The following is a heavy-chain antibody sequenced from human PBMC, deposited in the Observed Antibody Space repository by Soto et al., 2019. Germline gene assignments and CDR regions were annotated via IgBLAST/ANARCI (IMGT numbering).Heavy chain of an antibody. CDR2: INPNSGAT. CDR3: ARDPGQLNYYGMDV. D-gene: IGHD6-6*01. V-gene: IGHV1-2*02. J-gene: IGHJ6*02. CDR1: GYTFTGHY. Sequence: GASVKVSCKASGYTFTGHYIHWVRQAPGQGLEWMGWINPNSGATRYAQKFQGRVTMTRDTSISTAYMEASKLRSDDMAVYSCARDPGQLNYYGMDVWGRGTTVTVSS.